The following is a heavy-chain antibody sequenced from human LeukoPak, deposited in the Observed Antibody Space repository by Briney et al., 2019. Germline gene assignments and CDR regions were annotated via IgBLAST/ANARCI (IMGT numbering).Heavy chain of an antibody. D-gene: IGHD2-21*02. CDR2: IYYNVRT. CDR3: ARQRYCGGDCYYDAYYFDY. V-gene: IGHV4-59*08. J-gene: IGHJ4*02. CDR1: GASITGDS. Sequence: PSESPSPTCTLSGASITGDSWSWGRQPPGKGLEWIGYIYYNVRTNYKPSLKSRVTISLDTSQNQFSLSLTSVTAADTAVYYCARQRYCGGDCYYDAYYFDYWGEG.